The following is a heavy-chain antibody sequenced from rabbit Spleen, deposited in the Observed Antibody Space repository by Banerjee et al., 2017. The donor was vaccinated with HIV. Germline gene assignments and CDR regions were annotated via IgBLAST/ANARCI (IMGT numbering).Heavy chain of an antibody. J-gene: IGHJ4*01. CDR3: ARGSAAMTMVITGYYLNL. Sequence: QEQLVESGGDLVQPEGSLTLTCTASGFSFSTSYYICWVRQAPGKGLEWIGCMYPDGVGSTAYASWAKGRFTISKTSSTTVTLQMTSLTAADTATYFCARGSAAMTMVITGYYLNLWGPGTLVTVS. CDR1: GFSFSTSYY. V-gene: IGHV1S45*01. D-gene: IGHD2-1*01. CDR2: MYPDGVGST.